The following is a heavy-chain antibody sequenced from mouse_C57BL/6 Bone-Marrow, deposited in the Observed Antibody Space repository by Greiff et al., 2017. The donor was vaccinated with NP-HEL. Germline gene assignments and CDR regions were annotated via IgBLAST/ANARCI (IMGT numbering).Heavy chain of an antibody. V-gene: IGHV1-15*01. J-gene: IGHJ1*03. CDR2: IDPETGGT. CDR3: TRPYYFDV. CDR1: GYTFTDYE. Sequence: VQLHQSGAELVRPGASVTLSCKASGYTFTDYEMHWVKQTPVHGLEWIGAIDPETGGTAYNQKFKGKAILTADKSSSTAYMELRSLTSEDSAVYYCTRPYYFDVWGTGTTVTVAS.